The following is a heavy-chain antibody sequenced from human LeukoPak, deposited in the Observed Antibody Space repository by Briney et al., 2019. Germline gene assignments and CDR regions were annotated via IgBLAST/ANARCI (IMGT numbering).Heavy chain of an antibody. CDR2: IYSSGSI. CDR1: GGSISSYY. V-gene: IGHV4-59*08. Sequence: SETLSLTCTVSGGSISSYYWTWIRQPPGKGLEWIGYIYSSGSIDYNPSLKSRITISVDTSKNQFSLKLNSVTAADTAVYYCARGYSYGSYYFDYWGQGTLVTVSS. D-gene: IGHD5-18*01. CDR3: ARGYSYGSYYFDY. J-gene: IGHJ4*02.